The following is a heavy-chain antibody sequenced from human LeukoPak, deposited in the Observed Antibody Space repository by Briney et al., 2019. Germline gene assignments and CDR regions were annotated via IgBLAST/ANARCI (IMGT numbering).Heavy chain of an antibody. CDR3: ATETGTIATAATLNYYYYMDV. CDR1: GGTFSSYA. V-gene: IGHV1-69*05. D-gene: IGHD1-7*01. J-gene: IGHJ6*03. CDR2: IIPIFGTA. Sequence: GASVKVSCKASGGTFSSYAISWVRQAPGQGLEWMGGIIPIFGTANYAQKFQGRVTITTDESTSTAYMELSSLRSEDTAVYYCATETGTIATAATLNYYYYMDVWGKGTTVTVSS.